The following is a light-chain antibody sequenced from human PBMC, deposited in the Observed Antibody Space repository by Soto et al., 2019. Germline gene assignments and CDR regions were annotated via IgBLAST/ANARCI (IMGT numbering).Light chain of an antibody. CDR1: RSVSSY. CDR3: QHRSIWPPA. Sequence: EIVLTQSPATLSLSPGERATLSCRASRSVSSYLAWYQQKPGQAPRLLIFDASNRATGIPARFSGSGSATDFTLTISSLEPEDFAVYYCQHRSIWPPAFGQGTKV. V-gene: IGKV3-11*01. J-gene: IGKJ1*01. CDR2: DAS.